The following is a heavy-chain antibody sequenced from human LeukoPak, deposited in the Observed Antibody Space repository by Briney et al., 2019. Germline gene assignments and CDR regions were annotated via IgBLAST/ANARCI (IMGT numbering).Heavy chain of an antibody. D-gene: IGHD3-9*01. V-gene: IGHV3-23*01. CDR1: GFTFSGYA. J-gene: IGHJ1*01. CDR3: AKGSLRYFDWLLYFQH. Sequence: GRSLRLSCAASGFTFSGYAMSWVRQAPGKGLEWVSAISGSGGSTYYADSVKGRFTISRDNSKNTLYLQMNSLRAEDTAVYYCAKGSLRYFDWLLYFQHWGQGTLVTVSS. CDR2: ISGSGGST.